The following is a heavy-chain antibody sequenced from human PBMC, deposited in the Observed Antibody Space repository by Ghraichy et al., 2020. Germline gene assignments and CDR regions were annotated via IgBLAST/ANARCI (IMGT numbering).Heavy chain of an antibody. D-gene: IGHD3-16*01. J-gene: IGHJ3*02. CDR2: IYYSGST. CDR1: GGSISSYY. V-gene: IGHV4-59*01. Sequence: SETLSLTCTVSGGSISSYYWSWIRQPPGKGLEWIGYIYYSGSTNYNPSLKSRVTISVDTSKNQFSLKLSSVTAADTAVYYCARVMRDEKGFARGDAFDIWGQGTMVTVSS. CDR3: ARVMRDEKGFARGDAFDI.